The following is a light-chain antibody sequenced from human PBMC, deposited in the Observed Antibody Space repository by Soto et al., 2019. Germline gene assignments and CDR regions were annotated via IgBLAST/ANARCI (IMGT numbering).Light chain of an antibody. Sequence: DIVMTQSPDSLAVSLAERSTINFNSIHIVLYSSNNKNYLAWYQQKPGQPPKLLIYWASTRESGVPDRFSGSGSGTDFTLTISSLQAEDVAVYYCQQYYSTPRTFGQGTKVDIK. CDR2: WAS. J-gene: IGKJ1*01. V-gene: IGKV4-1*01. CDR3: QQYYSTPRT. CDR1: HIVLYSSNNKNY.